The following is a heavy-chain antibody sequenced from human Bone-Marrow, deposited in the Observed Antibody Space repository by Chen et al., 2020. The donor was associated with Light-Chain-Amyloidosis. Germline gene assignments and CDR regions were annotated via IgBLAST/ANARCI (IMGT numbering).Heavy chain of an antibody. CDR1: GFTFYTYA. CDR2: ISSGGGST. CDR3: AKVWYASGTYFEN. V-gene: IGHV3-23*01. Sequence: LESGGGLIQPGGSLRLSCEGSGFTFYTYALSWVRQAPGKGLEWVSAISSGGGSTYYADSVNGRCTISRDNSRNTLYLQMNSRRVEDTAVYYCAKVWYASGTYFENWGQGTLVTVSS. J-gene: IGHJ4*02. D-gene: IGHD1-26*01.